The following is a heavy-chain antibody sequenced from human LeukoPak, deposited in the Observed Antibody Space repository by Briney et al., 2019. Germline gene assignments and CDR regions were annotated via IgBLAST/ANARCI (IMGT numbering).Heavy chain of an antibody. J-gene: IGHJ3*02. CDR3: AKSLTYYDFWSGYYRDDDAFDI. Sequence: GGSLRLSCAASGFTFSSYAMHWVRQAPGKGLEWVSAISGSGGSTYYADSVKGRFTISRDNSKNTLYLQMNSLRAEDTAVYYCAKSLTYYDFWSGYYRDDDAFDIWGQGTMVTVSS. V-gene: IGHV3-23*01. D-gene: IGHD3-3*01. CDR2: ISGSGGST. CDR1: GFTFSSYA.